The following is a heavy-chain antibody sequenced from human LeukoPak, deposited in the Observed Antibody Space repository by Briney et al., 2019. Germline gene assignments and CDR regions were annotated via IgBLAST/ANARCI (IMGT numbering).Heavy chain of an antibody. CDR1: GFTFSSYA. Sequence: GGSLRLSCAASGFTFSSYAMHWVRQAPGKGLEWVAVTSSDGNIKYYADSVKGRFTISRDNSKNTLYLQMNSLRVDDTAVYYCATADRGAFDIWGQGTMVIVSS. V-gene: IGHV3-30-3*01. CDR2: TSSDGNIK. CDR3: ATADRGAFDI. J-gene: IGHJ3*02.